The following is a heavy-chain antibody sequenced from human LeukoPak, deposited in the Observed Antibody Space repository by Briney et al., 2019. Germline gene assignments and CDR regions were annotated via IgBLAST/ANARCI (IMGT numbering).Heavy chain of an antibody. V-gene: IGHV4-39*02. J-gene: IGHJ6*03. D-gene: IGHD1-1*01. CDR2: IYYSGST. CDR1: GGSISSSSFY. Sequence: SETLSLTCTVSGGSISSSSFYWGWIRQPPGTGLEWIGTIYYSGSTYYNPSLKSRVTISVDTSKNQFSLKLSSVTAADTAVYYCAKDKGWNDESYMDVWGKGTTVTISS. CDR3: AKDKGWNDESYMDV.